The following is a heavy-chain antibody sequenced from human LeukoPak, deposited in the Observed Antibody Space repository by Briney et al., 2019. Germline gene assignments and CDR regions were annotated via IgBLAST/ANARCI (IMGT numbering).Heavy chain of an antibody. CDR3: ARPYYYDSRIDP. Sequence: SETLSLTCTVSGGSISSGDYYWSWIRQPPGKGLEWIAYMYYSGSTYYNPSLKGRVTMSADTSKSQLSLKLSSVTAADTAVYYCARPYYYDSRIDPWGQGILVTVSS. CDR1: GGSISSGDYY. V-gene: IGHV4-30-4*01. D-gene: IGHD3-22*01. CDR2: MYYSGST. J-gene: IGHJ5*02.